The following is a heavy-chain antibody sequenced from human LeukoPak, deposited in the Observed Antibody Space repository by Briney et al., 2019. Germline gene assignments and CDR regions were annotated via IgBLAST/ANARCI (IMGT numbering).Heavy chain of an antibody. CDR1: GGSFSGYY. J-gene: IGHJ5*02. Sequence: PSETLSLTCAVYGGSFSGYYWSWIRQPPGKGLEWIGEINHSGSTNYNPSLKSRVTISVDTSKNQFSLKLSSVTAADTAVYYCARGRGSFRNWFDPWGQGTLVTVSS. CDR3: ARGRGSFRNWFDP. D-gene: IGHD2-21*01. CDR2: INHSGST. V-gene: IGHV4-34*01.